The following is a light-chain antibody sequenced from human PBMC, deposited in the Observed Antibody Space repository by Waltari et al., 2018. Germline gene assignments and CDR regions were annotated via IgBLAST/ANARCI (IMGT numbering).Light chain of an antibody. Sequence: QSVLTQPPSASGTPGQKVIISCSGGRANIGSRYVYWYQRLPGAAPKLLINRNNQRPSGVSDRFSGSKSGTSASRASSGLRSEDEADYFCATWDDSLSGPVFGGGTKLTVL. V-gene: IGLV1-47*01. CDR3: ATWDDSLSGPV. J-gene: IGLJ2*01. CDR1: RANIGSRY. CDR2: RNN.